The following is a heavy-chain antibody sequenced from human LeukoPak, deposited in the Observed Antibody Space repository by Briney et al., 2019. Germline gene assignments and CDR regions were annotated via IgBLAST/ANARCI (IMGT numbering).Heavy chain of an antibody. CDR2: IKQDGSEK. J-gene: IGHJ4*02. Sequence: PGGSLRLSCAVSGLRFNNYELHWVRQTPGKGLEWVANIKQDGSEKHYVDSVKGRFTISRDNAKNSVYLQMNSLRADDTAVYYCARDRQIAYWGQGTLVTVSS. CDR3: ARDRQIAY. V-gene: IGHV3-7*01. CDR1: GLRFNNYE.